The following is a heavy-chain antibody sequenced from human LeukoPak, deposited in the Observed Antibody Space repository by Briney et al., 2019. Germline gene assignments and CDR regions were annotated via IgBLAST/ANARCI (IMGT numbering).Heavy chain of an antibody. D-gene: IGHD6-6*01. CDR1: GFTFGDYA. J-gene: IGHJ5*02. CDR3: TREHSSSAFWFDP. V-gene: IGHV3-49*03. CDR2: IRSKAYGGTT. Sequence: PGGSLRLSCTASGFTFGDYAMSWFRQAPGKGLEWVGFIRSKAYGGTTEYAASVKGRFTISRDDSKSIAYLQMNSLKTEDTAVYYCTREHSSSAFWFDPWGQGTLVTVSS.